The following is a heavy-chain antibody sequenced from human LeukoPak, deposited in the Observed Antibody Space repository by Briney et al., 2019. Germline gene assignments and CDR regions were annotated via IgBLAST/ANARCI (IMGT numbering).Heavy chain of an antibody. Sequence: GGSLRLSCAASGFTFDDYYMSWVRLAPGKGLEWVSGINWSGGSTGYADSVRGRFTISRDNAKNSLYLQMKSLRAEDTAFYYCARSYYGSSYSHAFDIWGQGTMVSVSS. CDR3: ARSYYGSSYSHAFDI. D-gene: IGHD3-22*01. CDR1: GFTFDDYY. V-gene: IGHV3-20*04. CDR2: INWSGGST. J-gene: IGHJ3*02.